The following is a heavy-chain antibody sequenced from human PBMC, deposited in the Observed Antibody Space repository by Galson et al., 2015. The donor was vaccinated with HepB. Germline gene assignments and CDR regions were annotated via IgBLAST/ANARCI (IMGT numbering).Heavy chain of an antibody. D-gene: IGHD6-13*01. CDR1: GFTFSSYA. Sequence: SLRLSCAASGFTFSSYAMHWVRQAPGKGLEWVAVISYDGNNKYYADSVKGRFTISRDNSKNTLYLHMDSLRAEDTAVYYCARSSSSWYTDYWGRGTLLTVSP. CDR2: ISYDGNNK. V-gene: IGHV3-30*04. CDR3: ARSSSSWYTDY. J-gene: IGHJ4*02.